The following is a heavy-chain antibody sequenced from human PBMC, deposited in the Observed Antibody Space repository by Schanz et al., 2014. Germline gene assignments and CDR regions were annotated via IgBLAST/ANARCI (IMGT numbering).Heavy chain of an antibody. CDR3: ARDKGGYYPFDY. D-gene: IGHD3-3*01. CDR2: ISGSGGTT. J-gene: IGHJ4*02. Sequence: EVQLVESGGGLVKPGGSLRLSCAASGFTFSSYAMSWVRLAPGKGLEWVSAISGSGGTTYYADSVKGRFTISRDNSKNSLYLQMNSLTADDTAVYYCARDKGGYYPFDYWGRGTLVTVSS. V-gene: IGHV3-23*04. CDR1: GFTFSSYA.